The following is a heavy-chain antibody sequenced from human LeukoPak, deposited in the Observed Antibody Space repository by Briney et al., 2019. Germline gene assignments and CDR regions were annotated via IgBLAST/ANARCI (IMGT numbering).Heavy chain of an antibody. Sequence: GGSLRLSCAASGFTFSRYWMSWVRQAPGKGLGWVANINEDGGAKYYVDSVKGRFTISRDNAKNSQYLQMNSLRAEDTAVYYCARGSNYCASISCHMNDWGQGTLVTVSS. CDR3: ARGSNYCASISCHMND. CDR1: GFTFSRYW. CDR2: INEDGGAK. V-gene: IGHV3-7*01. J-gene: IGHJ4*02. D-gene: IGHD2-2*02.